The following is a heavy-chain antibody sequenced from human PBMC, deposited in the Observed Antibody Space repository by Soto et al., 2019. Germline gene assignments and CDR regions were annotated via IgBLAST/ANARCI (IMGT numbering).Heavy chain of an antibody. CDR2: IYYSGST. J-gene: IGHJ4*02. D-gene: IGHD6-13*01. Sequence: QVQLQESGPGLVKPSQTLSLTCTVSGGSISSGDYYWSWIRQPPGKGLEWIGYIYYSGSTYYNPSLKSRXXIXVXXSERPFSLKPSSVTAAHTAVYYCARGPGIAAADDYWGQGTLVTVSS. CDR3: ARGPGIAAADDY. V-gene: IGHV4-30-4*01. CDR1: GGSISSGDYY.